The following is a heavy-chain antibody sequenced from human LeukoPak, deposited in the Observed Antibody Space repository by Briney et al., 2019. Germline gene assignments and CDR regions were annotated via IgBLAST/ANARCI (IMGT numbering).Heavy chain of an antibody. CDR3: ARGGYSYGYASKYYYGMDV. CDR1: GFTFSSYD. CDR2: IGTAGDT. D-gene: IGHD5-18*01. Sequence: SGGSLRLSCAASGFTFSSYDMHWVRQATGKGLEWISSIGTAGDTYYPGSVKGRFTISRENAKNSLYLQTNSLRAGDTAVYYCARGGYSYGYASKYYYGMDVWGQGTTVTVSS. V-gene: IGHV3-13*01. J-gene: IGHJ6*02.